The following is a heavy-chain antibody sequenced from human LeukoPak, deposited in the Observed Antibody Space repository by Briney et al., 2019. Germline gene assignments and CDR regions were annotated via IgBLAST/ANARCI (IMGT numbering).Heavy chain of an antibody. J-gene: IGHJ4*02. CDR3: ATGISIQLWSTLGY. V-gene: IGHV3-30*03. CDR1: GFTFSSYG. Sequence: PGGSLRLSCAASGFTFSSYGMHWVRQAPGKGLEWVAFISYDGSKKYYADSVQGRFTISRDNSKNTLYLQMNSLRVEDTAVYYCATGISIQLWSTLGYWGQGTLVTVSS. D-gene: IGHD5-18*01. CDR2: ISYDGSKK.